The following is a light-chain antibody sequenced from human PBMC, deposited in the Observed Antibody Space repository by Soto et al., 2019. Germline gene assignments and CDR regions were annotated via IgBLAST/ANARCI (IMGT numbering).Light chain of an antibody. CDR1: QRVSSSS. J-gene: IGKJ4*01. CDR3: QQYGSSQHT. V-gene: IGKV3-20*01. CDR2: GAS. Sequence: EIVLTKSQGTLSLSPGERATLSCRASQRVSSSSLAWYQQKTDETPRLLNYGASSRATGIPDRFSGSGSGTDITLTISRLEPEDLAGYYWQQYGSSQHTFGGGTKVEIK.